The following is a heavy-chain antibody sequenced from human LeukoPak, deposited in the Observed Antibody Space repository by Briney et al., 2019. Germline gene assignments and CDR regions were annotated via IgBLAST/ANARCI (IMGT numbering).Heavy chain of an antibody. J-gene: IGHJ6*02. CDR3: AKGLYDFWSGSRQNHQNDYYYYYGMDV. CDR1: GFTFSSYA. CDR2: ISGSGGST. Sequence: PGGSLRLSCAASGFTFSSYAMSWVRQAPGKGLEWVSAISGSGGSTYYADSVKGRFTISRDNSKNTLYLQMNSLRAEDTAVYYCAKGLYDFWSGSRQNHQNDYYYYYGMDVWGQGTTVTVSS. D-gene: IGHD3-3*01. V-gene: IGHV3-23*01.